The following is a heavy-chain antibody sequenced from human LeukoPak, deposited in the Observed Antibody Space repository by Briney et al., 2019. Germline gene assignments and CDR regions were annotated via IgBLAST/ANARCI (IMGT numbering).Heavy chain of an antibody. Sequence: ASVRVSCTASGYTFTGYYMHWVRQAPGQGLEWMGWINPNSGGTNYAQKFQGRVTMTRDTSISTAYMELSRLRSEDTAVYYCARSRGRAAAAGYWGQGTLVTVSS. CDR3: ARSRGRAAAAGY. J-gene: IGHJ4*02. CDR1: GYTFTGYY. V-gene: IGHV1-2*02. D-gene: IGHD2-15*01. CDR2: INPNSGGT.